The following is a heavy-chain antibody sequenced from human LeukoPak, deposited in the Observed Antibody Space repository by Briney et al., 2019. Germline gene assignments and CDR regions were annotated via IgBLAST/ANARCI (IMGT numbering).Heavy chain of an antibody. Sequence: SETLSLTCTVSGGSISGYYWSWIRQPPGKGLEWIGFIYSSGSTNYNPSLKSRVTISVDTSKNQFSLRLSSVTAADTAVYYCARRDDYFDYWGQGTLVTVSS. CDR1: GGSISGYY. CDR2: IYSSGST. D-gene: IGHD2-21*01. J-gene: IGHJ4*02. CDR3: ARRDDYFDY. V-gene: IGHV4-59*08.